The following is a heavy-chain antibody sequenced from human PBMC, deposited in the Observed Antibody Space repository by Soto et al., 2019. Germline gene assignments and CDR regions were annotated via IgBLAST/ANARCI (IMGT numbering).Heavy chain of an antibody. CDR1: GGPINSYF. D-gene: IGHD3-10*01. Sequence: SETLSLTCTVSGGPINSYFWSWIRQSPGKGLEWIGHIYYSGSTSYSPSLKSRVSISVDTSKNQFSLEVHSVTAADTAGYYRARAGTNMVQFDYWGQGTLVTVSS. CDR3: ARAGTNMVQFDY. V-gene: IGHV4-59*01. J-gene: IGHJ4*02. CDR2: IYYSGST.